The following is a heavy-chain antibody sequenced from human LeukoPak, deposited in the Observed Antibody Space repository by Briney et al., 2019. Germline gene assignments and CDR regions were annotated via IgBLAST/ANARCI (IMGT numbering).Heavy chain of an antibody. CDR3: ARDTTRRNYYFDY. V-gene: IGHV3-33*08. CDR2: IWYDGSNK. D-gene: IGHD1-1*01. Sequence: GGSLRLSCAASGFTFSSYAMHWVRQAPGKGLEWVAVIWYDGSNKYYADSVKGRFTISRDNSKNTLYMQMKSLRAEDTAVYYCARDTTRRNYYFDYWGQGTLVTVSS. CDR1: GFTFSSYA. J-gene: IGHJ4*02.